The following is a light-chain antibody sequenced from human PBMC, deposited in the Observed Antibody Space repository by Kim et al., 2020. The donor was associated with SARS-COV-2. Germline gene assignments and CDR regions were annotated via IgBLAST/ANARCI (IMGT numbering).Light chain of an antibody. CDR3: CSTDSSGNHWV. CDR1: ALPKKY. Sequence: SYELTQPPSVSVSPGQTARITCSGDALPKKYAYWYQQKSGQAPVLVIYEDGKRPSEIPERFSGSSSGTAATLTIRGAQEEDEADYYCCSTDSSGNHWVFGGGTKLTVL. V-gene: IGLV3-10*01. CDR2: EDG. J-gene: IGLJ3*02.